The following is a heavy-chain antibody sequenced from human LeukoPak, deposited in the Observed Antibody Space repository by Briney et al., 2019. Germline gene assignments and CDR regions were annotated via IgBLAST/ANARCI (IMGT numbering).Heavy chain of an antibody. J-gene: IGHJ6*03. Sequence: ASVKVSCKASGYTFTSYDINWVRQATGQGLEWMGWMNPNSGNTGYAQKFQGRVTITADKSTSTAYMELSSLRSEDTAVYYRARGAATSIAARHYYYYYMDVWGKGTTVTVSS. D-gene: IGHD6-6*01. CDR1: GYTFTSYD. CDR3: ARGAATSIAARHYYYYYMDV. V-gene: IGHV1-8*01. CDR2: MNPNSGNT.